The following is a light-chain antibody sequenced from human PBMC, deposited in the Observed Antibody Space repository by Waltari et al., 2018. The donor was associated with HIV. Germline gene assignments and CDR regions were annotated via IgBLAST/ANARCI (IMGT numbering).Light chain of an antibody. Sequence: SSELTQDPAVSVALGQTVRITCQGDSLGNYFASWYQPKPGQAPVLVINGKNNPPSGIPDRFSGSSSGTTASLIITGAQAEDEADYYCNSRDSSGVVFGGGTKLTVL. V-gene: IGLV3-19*01. CDR2: GKN. CDR3: NSRDSSGVV. J-gene: IGLJ2*01. CDR1: SLGNYF.